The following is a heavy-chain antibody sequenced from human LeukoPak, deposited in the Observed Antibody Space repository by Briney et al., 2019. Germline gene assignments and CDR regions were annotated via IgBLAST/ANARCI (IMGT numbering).Heavy chain of an antibody. V-gene: IGHV3-53*04. D-gene: IGHD3-9*01. CDR2: IYSGGST. CDR3: ARGKSDILAGYYYNWFDP. J-gene: IGHJ5*02. CDR1: GFTVSSNY. Sequence: GGSLRLSCAASGFTVSSNYMSWVRQAPGKGLEWVSVIYSGGSTYYADSVKGRFTISRHNSKSTLYLQMNSLRAEDTAVYYCARGKSDILAGYYYNWFDPWGQGTLVTVSS.